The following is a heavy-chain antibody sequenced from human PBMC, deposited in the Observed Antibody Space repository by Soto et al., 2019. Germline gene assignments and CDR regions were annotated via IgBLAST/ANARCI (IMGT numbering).Heavy chain of an antibody. CDR2: ISPHSGAP. D-gene: IGHD1-1*01. CDR1: GYTFTGYY. V-gene: IGHV1-2*02. J-gene: IGHJ4*02. CDR3: ARDEQTGANYYLDY. Sequence: ASVKVSCKASGYTFTGYYIHWVRQAPGQGLEWMGSISPHSGAPNYAQRFQGRVTMTRDTSMTTVYMEMSGLKSDDTAVHYCARDEQTGANYYLDYSDQRTLGTSST.